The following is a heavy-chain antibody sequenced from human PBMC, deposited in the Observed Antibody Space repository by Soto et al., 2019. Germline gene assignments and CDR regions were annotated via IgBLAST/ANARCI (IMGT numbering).Heavy chain of an antibody. CDR1: GGTFSSYA. D-gene: IGHD3-22*01. Sequence: QVQLVQSGAEVKKPGSSVKVSCKASGGTFSSYAISWVRQAPGQGLEWMGGIIPIFGTANYAQKFQGRVTITADESTSTAYMGLSSLRSEDTAVYYCARAPAYYYDSSGSLGGAFDIWGQGTMVTVSS. CDR2: IIPIFGTA. CDR3: ARAPAYYYDSSGSLGGAFDI. V-gene: IGHV1-69*01. J-gene: IGHJ3*02.